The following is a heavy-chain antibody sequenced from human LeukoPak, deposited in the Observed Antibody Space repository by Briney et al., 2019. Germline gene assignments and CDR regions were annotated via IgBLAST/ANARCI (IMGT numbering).Heavy chain of an antibody. CDR3: ARYRGTYGYYFDY. Sequence: PSETLSLTCSVSGGSLSRYYWSWIGQSPENGREWIGYIYNSGNTNYNLFLKSRVTISSDTSKNQFSLELTSVSAADTAVYYCARYRGTYGYYFDYWGQGKLVIVSS. CDR1: GGSLSRYY. V-gene: IGHV4-59*01. D-gene: IGHD5-24*01. J-gene: IGHJ4*02. CDR2: IYNSGNT.